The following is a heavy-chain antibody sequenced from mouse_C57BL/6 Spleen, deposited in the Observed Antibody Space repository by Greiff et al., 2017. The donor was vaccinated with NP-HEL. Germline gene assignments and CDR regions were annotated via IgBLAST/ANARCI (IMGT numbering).Heavy chain of an antibody. V-gene: IGHV3-6*01. Sequence: EVKLQESGPGLVKPSQSLSLTCSVTGYSITSGYYWNWIRQFPGNKLEWMGYISYDGSNNYNPSLKNRISITRDTSKNQFFLKLNSVTTEDTATYYCARAPHAQAMDYWGQGTSVTVSS. J-gene: IGHJ4*01. CDR3: ARAPHAQAMDY. CDR1: GYSITSGYY. CDR2: ISYDGSN.